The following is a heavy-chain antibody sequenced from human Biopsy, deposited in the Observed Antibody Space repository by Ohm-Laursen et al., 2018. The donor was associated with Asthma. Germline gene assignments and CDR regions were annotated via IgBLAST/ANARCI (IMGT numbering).Heavy chain of an antibody. CDR1: RFTYE. V-gene: IGHV3-30-3*01. J-gene: IGHJ4*02. Sequence: SLRLSCTAARFTYEMHWVRRAPGKGLEWVAVISYDGSSIYYADSVKGRFTISRDNSKNTLSLQMNSLTAEDTAVYYCAREGVAGTHIEDWGQGTLVTVSS. D-gene: IGHD6-19*01. CDR2: ISYDGSSI. CDR3: AREGVAGTHIED.